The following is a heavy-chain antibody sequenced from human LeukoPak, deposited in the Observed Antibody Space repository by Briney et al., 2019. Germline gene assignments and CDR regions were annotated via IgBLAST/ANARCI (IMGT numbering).Heavy chain of an antibody. Sequence: GGSLRLSCSASGFPFNTFLMHWVRQSPGKGLEWVSGISGSGDSTYYADSVKGRFTISRDNSKNTLYLQMNSLRAEDTAVYYCVKISSSRVFDYWGQGTLVTVSS. CDR3: VKISSSRVFDY. CDR1: GFPFNTFL. D-gene: IGHD6-6*01. V-gene: IGHV3-23*01. J-gene: IGHJ4*02. CDR2: ISGSGDST.